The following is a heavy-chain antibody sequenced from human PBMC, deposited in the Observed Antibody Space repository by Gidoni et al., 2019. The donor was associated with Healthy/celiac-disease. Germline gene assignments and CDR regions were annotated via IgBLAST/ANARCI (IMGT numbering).Heavy chain of an antibody. CDR1: GGPVSSGRYY. CDR3: ARAADTAMVALYYFDY. V-gene: IGHV4-61*01. J-gene: IGHJ4*02. D-gene: IGHD5-18*01. Sequence: QVQLQESGPGLVKPSETLSLTCTVSGGPVSSGRYYWSWIRQPPGKGLEWIGYIDYSGSTNYNPSLKSRVTISVDTSKNQFSLKLSSVTAADTAVYYCARAADTAMVALYYFDYWGQGTLVTVSS. CDR2: IDYSGST.